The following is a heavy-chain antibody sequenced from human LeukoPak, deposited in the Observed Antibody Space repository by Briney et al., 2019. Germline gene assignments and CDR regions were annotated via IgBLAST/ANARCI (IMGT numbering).Heavy chain of an antibody. J-gene: IGHJ6*02. CDR3: ATAAAGTLGTYYYGMDV. D-gene: IGHD6-13*01. V-gene: IGHV3-21*01. CDR2: ISSSSSYI. CDR1: GFTFSSYS. Sequence: TPGGSQRLSCAASGFTFSSYSMNWVRQAPGKGLEWVSSISSSSSYIYYADSVKGRFTISRDNAKNSLYLQMNSLRAEDTAVYYCATAAAGTLGTYYYGMDVWGQGTTVTVSS.